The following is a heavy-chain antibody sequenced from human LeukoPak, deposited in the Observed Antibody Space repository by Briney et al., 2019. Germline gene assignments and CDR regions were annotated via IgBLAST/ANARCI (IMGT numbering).Heavy chain of an antibody. V-gene: IGHV1-8*01. J-gene: IGHJ5*02. CDR3: ARGLYDFWSGYYLGCWFDP. D-gene: IGHD3-3*01. CDR2: MNPNSGNT. Sequence: ASVKVSCKASGYTLTSYDINWVRQATGQGLEWMGWMNPNSGNTGYAQKFQGRVTMTRNTSISTAYMELSSLRSEDTAVYYCARGLYDFWSGYYLGCWFDPWGQGTLVTVSS. CDR1: GYTLTSYD.